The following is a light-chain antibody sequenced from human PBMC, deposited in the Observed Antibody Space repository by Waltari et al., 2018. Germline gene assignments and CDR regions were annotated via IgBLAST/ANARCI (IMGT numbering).Light chain of an antibody. CDR1: RSDVGDYNF. V-gene: IGLV2-14*03. J-gene: IGLJ3*02. CDR3: SSYTTSNTLWV. Sequence: QSALTQPASVSGSPGQSITISCPGTRSDVGDYNFVSWYQQHPGKAPQLISSHVNSRPSGVSNRFSGSKSGNTASLTISELQAEDGADYYCSSYTTSNTLWVFGGGTKLTVL. CDR2: HVN.